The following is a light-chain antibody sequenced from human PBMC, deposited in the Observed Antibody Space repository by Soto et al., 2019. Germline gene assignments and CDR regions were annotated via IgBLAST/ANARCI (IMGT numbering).Light chain of an antibody. J-gene: IGLJ1*01. CDR3: SSFASTHTYV. CDR1: SSDVAFYNH. V-gene: IGLV2-14*01. Sequence: QAVVTQPASVSGSPGQSITISCTGTSSDVAFYNHVSWYQQHPGKAPKLLIYEVNNRPSGVSHRFSGSKSGNTASLTISGLQAEDEADYYCSSFASTHTYVFGTGTQLTVL. CDR2: EVN.